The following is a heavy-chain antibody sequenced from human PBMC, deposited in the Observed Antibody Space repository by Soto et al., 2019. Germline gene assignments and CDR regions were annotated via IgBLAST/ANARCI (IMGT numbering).Heavy chain of an antibody. CDR1: GYTFTTYA. CDR2: INAGNGNT. CDR3: ARDPGYSYGYN. D-gene: IGHD5-18*01. V-gene: IGHV1-3*01. Sequence: QVQLVQLGAEVKKPGASVKVSCKASGYTFTTYAMHWVRQAPGQRLEWMGWINAGNGNTKYSQKFQGRVTITRDTSASTAYMELSSLRSEDTAVYYCARDPGYSYGYNWGQGTLVTVSS. J-gene: IGHJ4*02.